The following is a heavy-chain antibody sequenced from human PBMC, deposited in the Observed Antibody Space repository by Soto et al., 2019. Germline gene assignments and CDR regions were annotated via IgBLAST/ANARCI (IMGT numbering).Heavy chain of an antibody. CDR1: GYTFTSYG. Sequence: ASVKVSCKASGYTFTSYGISWVRQAPGQGLEWMGWISAYNGNTNYAQKLQGRVTMTTDTSTSTAYMELRSLRSDDTAVYYCARVGGIVLMVYAKDIFDYWGQGTLVTVYS. CDR3: ARVGGIVLMVYAKDIFDY. CDR2: ISAYNGNT. D-gene: IGHD2-8*01. J-gene: IGHJ4*02. V-gene: IGHV1-18*01.